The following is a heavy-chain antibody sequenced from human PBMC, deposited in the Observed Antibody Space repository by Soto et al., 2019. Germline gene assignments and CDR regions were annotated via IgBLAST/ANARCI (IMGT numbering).Heavy chain of an antibody. CDR1: GFTFSSYA. CDR2: ISGSGGST. V-gene: IGHV3-23*01. CDR3: AKNLIHSGYPPYAFDS. Sequence: EVQLLESGGGLVQPGGSLRLSCAASGFTFSSYAMSWVRQAPGKGLEWVSAISGSGGSTYYADSVKGRFTISRDNSTNTLYLQMNSLRAEDTAVYDCAKNLIHSGYPPYAFDSGGQGTIVTFSS. J-gene: IGHJ3*02. D-gene: IGHD5-12*01.